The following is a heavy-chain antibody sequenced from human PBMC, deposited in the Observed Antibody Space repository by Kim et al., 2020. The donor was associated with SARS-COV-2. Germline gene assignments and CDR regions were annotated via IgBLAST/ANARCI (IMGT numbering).Heavy chain of an antibody. CDR2: IDPNGGVT. D-gene: IGHD2-15*01. V-gene: IGHV1-2*06. Sequence: ASVKVSCKASGYTFTGYFIHWVRQAPGQGLEWMGRIDPNGGVTKYAQRFQGRVSMTRDTSTSTAYMELTSLRSDDTAVYYCARRSCSSGSCSTQFDSLGQ. CDR1: GYTFTGYF. J-gene: IGHJ4*02. CDR3: ARRSCSSGSCSTQFDS.